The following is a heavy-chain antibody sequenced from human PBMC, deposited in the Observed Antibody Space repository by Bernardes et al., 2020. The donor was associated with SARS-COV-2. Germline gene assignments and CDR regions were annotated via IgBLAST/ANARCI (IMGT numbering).Heavy chain of an antibody. J-gene: IGHJ4*02. CDR3: ARDLFGSWFGELLYNSYYFDY. V-gene: IGHV1-2*02. D-gene: IGHD3-10*01. CDR2: INPNSGGT. Sequence: ASVKVSCKASGYTFTGYYMHWVRQAPGQGLEWMGWINPNSGGTNYAQKFQGRVTMTRDTSISTAYMELSRLRSDDTAVYYCARDLFGSWFGELLYNSYYFDYWGQGTLVTVSS. CDR1: GYTFTGYY.